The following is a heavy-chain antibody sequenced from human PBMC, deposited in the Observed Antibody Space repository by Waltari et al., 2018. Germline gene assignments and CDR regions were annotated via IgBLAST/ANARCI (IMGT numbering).Heavy chain of an antibody. J-gene: IGHJ3*02. CDR2: INPSGGST. CDR3: ARACPLTYSSGCPRGAFDI. V-gene: IGHV1-46*01. CDR1: GYTFTSDY. D-gene: IGHD6-19*01. Sequence: QVQLVQSGAEVKKPGASVKVSCKASGYTFTSDYMHWVRQAPGQGLEWMGIINPSGGSTSYAQKFQGRVTMTRYTSTSTVYMELSSLRSEDTAVYYCARACPLTYSSGCPRGAFDIWGQGTMVIVSS.